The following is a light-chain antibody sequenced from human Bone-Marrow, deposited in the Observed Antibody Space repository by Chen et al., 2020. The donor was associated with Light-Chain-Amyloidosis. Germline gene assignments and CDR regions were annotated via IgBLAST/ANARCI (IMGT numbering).Light chain of an antibody. CDR1: DLPTKY. CDR3: QSADSSGTYEVI. J-gene: IGLJ2*01. CDR2: RDT. Sequence: SYELTQPPSVSVSPGQTARITCSGDDLPTKYAYWYQQKPGLAPVLVIHRDTERPSGISERFSGSSSGTTATLTISGVQAEDEADYHCQSADSSGTYEVIFGGGTPLTVL. V-gene: IGLV3-25*03.